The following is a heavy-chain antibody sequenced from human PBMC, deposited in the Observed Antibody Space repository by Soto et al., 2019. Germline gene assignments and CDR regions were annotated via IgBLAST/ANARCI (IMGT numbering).Heavy chain of an antibody. V-gene: IGHV3-23*01. CDR2: ISGSGET. J-gene: IGHJ4*02. CDR1: GFTFRTYA. D-gene: IGHD3-16*01. CDR3: AKSSDPTHTFGSPRD. Sequence: GGSLRLSCAASGFTFRTYAMSWVRQAPGKGLEWVSSISGSGETHYADSVKGRLTISRDYSENTLYLQMNSLRAEDTAVYFCAKSSDPTHTFGSPRDWGQGTLVTVSS.